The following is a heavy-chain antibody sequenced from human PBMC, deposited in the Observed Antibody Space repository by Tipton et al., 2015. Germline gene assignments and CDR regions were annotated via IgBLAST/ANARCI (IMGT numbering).Heavy chain of an antibody. D-gene: IGHD3-10*01. CDR1: GGSVSTSNYY. J-gene: IGHJ4*02. CDR3: ARELRGNSDSGSGDY. Sequence: TLSLTCTVSGGSVSTSNYYWGWIRQPPGKGLEWIGSISHSGNTYYNPSLKSRVTMSRDTSKNLFSLRLNSVTATDTAVYYCARELRGNSDSGSGDYWGQGTLVTVSS. V-gene: IGHV4-39*02. CDR2: ISHSGNT.